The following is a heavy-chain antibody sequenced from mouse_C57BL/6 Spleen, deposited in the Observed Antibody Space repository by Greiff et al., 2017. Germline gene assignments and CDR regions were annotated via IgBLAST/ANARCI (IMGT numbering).Heavy chain of an antibody. CDR2: IDPETGGT. Sequence: QVQLKQSGAELVRPGASVTLSCKASGYTFTHYEMHWVKQTPVHGLEWIGAIDPETGGTAYNQKFKGKAILTADKSSSPAYMELRSLTSEDSAVYYCTRRLGPFDYWGQGTTLTVSS. D-gene: IGHD4-1*01. CDR1: GYTFTHYE. J-gene: IGHJ2*01. V-gene: IGHV1-15*01. CDR3: TRRLGPFDY.